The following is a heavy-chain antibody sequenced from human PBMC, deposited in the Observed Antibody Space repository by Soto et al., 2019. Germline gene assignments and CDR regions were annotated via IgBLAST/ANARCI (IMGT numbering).Heavy chain of an antibody. D-gene: IGHD3-9*01. V-gene: IGHV3-15*07. CDR1: GFTFSDAW. Sequence: PGGSLRLSCAASGFTFSDAWINWVRQAPGKGLEWVGRIKSKIDGGTTDFAAPVKGRFAISRDDSRDMVYMEMYSLKTDDTAVYYCNTDSLFTGQLVRMDNWGHGTLVTVPS. CDR3: NTDSLFTGQLVRMDN. J-gene: IGHJ4*01. CDR2: IKSKIDGGTT.